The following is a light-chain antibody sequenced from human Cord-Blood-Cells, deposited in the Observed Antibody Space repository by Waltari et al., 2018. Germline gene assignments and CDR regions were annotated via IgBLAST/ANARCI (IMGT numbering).Light chain of an antibody. Sequence: DIQMTTSPSALSASVGDRVTSTCQASQDISNYLNWYQQKPGKAPKLLIYDASNLETGVPSRFSGSGSGTDFTFTISSLQPEDIATYYCQQYDNLPYTFGQGTKLEIK. CDR2: DAS. CDR3: QQYDNLPYT. J-gene: IGKJ2*01. V-gene: IGKV1-33*01. CDR1: QDISNY.